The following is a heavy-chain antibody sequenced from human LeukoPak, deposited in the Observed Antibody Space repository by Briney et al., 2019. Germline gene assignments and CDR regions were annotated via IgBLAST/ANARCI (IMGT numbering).Heavy chain of an antibody. CDR3: ARGDAIAAAAASAFDI. V-gene: IGHV4-59*01. J-gene: IGHJ3*02. CDR1: GGSISPYY. Sequence: KPSETLSLTCTVSGGSISPYYWSWVRQPPGKGLEWIGSIYYSGSTNCNPSLESRVTISVDTSNNQFSLKLTSVTAADTAVYYCARGDAIAAAAASAFDIWGQGTMVTVSS. D-gene: IGHD6-13*01. CDR2: IYYSGST.